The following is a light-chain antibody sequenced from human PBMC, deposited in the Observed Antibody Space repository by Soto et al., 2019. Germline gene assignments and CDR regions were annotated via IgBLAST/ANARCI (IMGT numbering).Light chain of an antibody. CDR1: SSDVGAYNY. J-gene: IGLJ1*01. V-gene: IGLV2-14*03. CDR2: DVS. Sequence: QSALTQPASVSGSPGQSITISCTGTSSDVGAYNYVTWYQQHPGKAPKLMIYDVSNRPSGVSSRFSGSKSGNTASLTISGLQAEDEADYYCSSYTTSSTLDVFGSGTKVTVL. CDR3: SSYTTSSTLDV.